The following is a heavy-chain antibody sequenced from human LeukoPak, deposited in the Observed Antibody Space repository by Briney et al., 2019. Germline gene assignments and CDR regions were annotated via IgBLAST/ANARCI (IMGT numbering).Heavy chain of an antibody. V-gene: IGHV3-48*03. Sequence: PGGSLRLSCAVSGFPFSIYEMTWVRQAPGKGLEWVSNIGSSGTTIYYADSVKGRFSISRDNAKSSLYLQMNSLRVEDTAVYYCALLAVASDFDYWGQGALVIVSS. CDR1: GFPFSIYE. CDR3: ALLAVASDFDY. CDR2: IGSSGTTI. J-gene: IGHJ4*02. D-gene: IGHD6-19*01.